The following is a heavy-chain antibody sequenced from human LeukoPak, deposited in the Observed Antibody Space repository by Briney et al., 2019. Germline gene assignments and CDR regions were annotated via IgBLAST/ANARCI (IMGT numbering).Heavy chain of an antibody. V-gene: IGHV3-23*01. CDR3: AKDVHPQTQSYYYYGMDV. CDR1: GFTFSSYA. Sequence: GGSLRLSCAASGFTFSSYAMSWVRQAPGKGLEWVSAISGSGGSTYYADSVKGRFTISRDNSKNTLYLQMNSLRAEDTAVYYCAKDVHPQTQSYYYYGMDVWGQGTTVTVSS. CDR2: ISGSGGST. J-gene: IGHJ6*02.